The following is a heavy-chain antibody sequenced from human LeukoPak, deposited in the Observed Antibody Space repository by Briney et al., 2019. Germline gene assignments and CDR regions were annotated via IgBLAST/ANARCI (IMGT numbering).Heavy chain of an antibody. CDR1: GDSINPYY. D-gene: IGHD2-15*01. J-gene: IGHJ5*02. CDR2: IHYTGSA. Sequence: SETVSLTCTVSGDSINPYYWSWIRQPPGRGLEWIGYIHYTGSANYNASLMSRVTIALDTSKNQFSLKLSSVTAADTAVYYCARVELYCSGGSCYSGWFDPWGQGTLVTVSS. V-gene: IGHV4-59*01. CDR3: ARVELYCSGGSCYSGWFDP.